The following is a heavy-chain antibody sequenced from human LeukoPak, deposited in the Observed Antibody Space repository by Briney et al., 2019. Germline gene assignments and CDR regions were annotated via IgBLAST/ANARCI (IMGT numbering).Heavy chain of an antibody. CDR2: IDPGGGGT. CDR1: GYTFTGQY. D-gene: IGHD2-15*01. V-gene: IGHV1-46*01. J-gene: IGHJ4*02. Sequence: ASVKVSCKASGYTFTGQYIHWVRQAPGQGLEWMGIIDPGGGGTIYAQKFQGRVTMTRDTSTNTVYMDLSSLTSEDTAVYYCAKELSGTTRVCDYWGQGTLVTVSS. CDR3: AKELSGTTRVCDY.